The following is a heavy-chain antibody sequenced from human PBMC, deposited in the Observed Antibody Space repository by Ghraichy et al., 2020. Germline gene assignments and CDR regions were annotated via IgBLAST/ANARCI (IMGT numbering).Heavy chain of an antibody. D-gene: IGHD3-22*01. CDR1: GFTFSSYA. Sequence: GGSLRLSCAASGFTFSSYAMSWVRQAPGKGLEWVSAISGSGGSTYYADSVKGRFTISRDNSKNTLYLQMNSLRAEDTAVYYCAKDPLRSSGYYLHFDYWGQGTLVTVSS. V-gene: IGHV3-23*01. J-gene: IGHJ4*02. CDR2: ISGSGGST. CDR3: AKDPLRSSGYYLHFDY.